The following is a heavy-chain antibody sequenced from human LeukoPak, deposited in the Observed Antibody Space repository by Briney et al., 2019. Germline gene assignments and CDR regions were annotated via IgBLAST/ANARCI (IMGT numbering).Heavy chain of an antibody. CDR1: GFNFRNYG. D-gene: IGHD3-22*01. CDR3: ARDRRDYDSSGYYLY. V-gene: IGHV3-23*01. CDR2: IIGSAGST. Sequence: PGGSLRLSCAASGFNFRNYGMYWVRQATGKGLEWVSNIIGSAGSTYYADSVKGRFSISRDNSKNTLYLQMNSLRAEDTAVYYCARDRRDYDSSGYYLYWGQGTLVTVSS. J-gene: IGHJ4*02.